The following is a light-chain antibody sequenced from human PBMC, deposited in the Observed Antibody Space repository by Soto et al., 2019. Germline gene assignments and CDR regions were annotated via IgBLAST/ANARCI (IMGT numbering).Light chain of an antibody. J-gene: IGKJ2*01. V-gene: IGKV1-13*02. CDR2: DAS. Sequence: AIQLTQSPTSLSASVGDRVTITCRASQGVSSALAWYQQRAGKSPKLLIYDASSLEGGVPSRFGGSESGTDFTLTISSLQPEDFATYYCQQFNTFTFGQGTKLEIK. CDR3: QQFNTFT. CDR1: QGVSSA.